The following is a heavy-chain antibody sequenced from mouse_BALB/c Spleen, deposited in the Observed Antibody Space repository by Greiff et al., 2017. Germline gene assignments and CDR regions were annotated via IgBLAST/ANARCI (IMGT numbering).Heavy chain of an antibody. D-gene: IGHD1-1*01. CDR1: GYTFTSYW. V-gene: IGHV1S22*01. CDR3: TGSSPFAY. J-gene: IGHJ3*01. CDR2: IYPGSGST. Sequence: LKQPGSELVRPGASVKLSCKASGYTFTSYWMHWVKQRPGQGLEWIGNIYPGSGSTNYDEKFKSKATLTVDTSSSTAYMQLSSLTSEDSAVYYCTGSSPFAYWGQGTLVTVSA.